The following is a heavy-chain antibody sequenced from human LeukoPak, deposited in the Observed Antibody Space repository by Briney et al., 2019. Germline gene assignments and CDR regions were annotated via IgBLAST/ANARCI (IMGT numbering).Heavy chain of an antibody. V-gene: IGHV3-7*04. J-gene: IGHJ4*02. CDR3: ARDRHYYGSRSYYNLGY. CDR2: IKQDGSEK. D-gene: IGHD3-10*01. Sequence: PGGSLRLSCAASGFTFSSYWMSWVRQAPGKGLEWVANIKQDGSEKYYVDSVKGRFTISRDNAKNSLYLQMNSLRAEDTAVYYCARDRHYYGSRSYYNLGYWGQGTLVTVSS. CDR1: GFTFSSYW.